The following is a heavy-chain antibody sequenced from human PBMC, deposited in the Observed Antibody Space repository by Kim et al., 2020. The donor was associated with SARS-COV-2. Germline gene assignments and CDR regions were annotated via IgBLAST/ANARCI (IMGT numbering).Heavy chain of an antibody. J-gene: IGHJ6*02. V-gene: IGHV3-21*01. Sequence: GGSLRLSCAASGFTFSSYSMNWVRQAPGKGLEWVSSISSSSSYIYYADSVKGRFTISRDNAKNSLYLQMNSLRAEDTAVYYCARFKDPRTITMVRGVAASYYYYGMDVWGQGTTVTVSS. D-gene: IGHD3-10*01. CDR1: GFTFSSYS. CDR2: ISSSSSYI. CDR3: ARFKDPRTITMVRGVAASYYYYGMDV.